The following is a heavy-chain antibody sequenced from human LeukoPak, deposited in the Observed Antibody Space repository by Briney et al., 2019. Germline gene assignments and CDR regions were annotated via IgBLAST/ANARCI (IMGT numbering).Heavy chain of an antibody. D-gene: IGHD5-18*01. Sequence: PGGSLRLSCAASGFTFSSYSMNWVRQAPGKGLEWVSYISSSSSTIYYADSVKGRFTISRDNAKNSLYLQMNSLRAEDTAVYYCARDRPTWIQLWERVDAFDIWGQGTMVTVSS. V-gene: IGHV3-48*04. J-gene: IGHJ3*02. CDR2: ISSSSSTI. CDR1: GFTFSSYS. CDR3: ARDRPTWIQLWERVDAFDI.